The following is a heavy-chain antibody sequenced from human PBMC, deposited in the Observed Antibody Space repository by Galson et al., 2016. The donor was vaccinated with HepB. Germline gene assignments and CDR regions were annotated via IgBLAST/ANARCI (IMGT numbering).Heavy chain of an antibody. CDR1: GFTFSTYA. J-gene: IGHJ6*02. CDR2: VSASGDKT. D-gene: IGHD2-2*01. V-gene: IGHV3-23*01. Sequence: SLRLSCAGSGFTFSTYAMTWVRQAPGKGLDWVSTVSASGDKTFHADSVRGRFTISRDNSENTLYLQMTSLTADDTAIYYCAKDSSPYRYYYYGVDVWGQGTTVTVSS. CDR3: AKDSSPYRYYYYGVDV.